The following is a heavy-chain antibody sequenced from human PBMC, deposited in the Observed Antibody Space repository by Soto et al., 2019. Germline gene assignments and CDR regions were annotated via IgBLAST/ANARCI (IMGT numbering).Heavy chain of an antibody. V-gene: IGHV1-18*01. CDR3: AREGPRPYYYYGMDV. Sequence: QVQLVQSGAEVKKPGASVKVSCKSSGYTFSMSGISWVRQAPGQGVEWMGRISGYNGNTNYEQKFQDRVNMTTDKTKNKDYMELRSLRSDDTAVYYCAREGPRPYYYYGMDVWGQGTTVTVSS. CDR1: GYTFSMSG. J-gene: IGHJ6*02. CDR2: ISGYNGNT.